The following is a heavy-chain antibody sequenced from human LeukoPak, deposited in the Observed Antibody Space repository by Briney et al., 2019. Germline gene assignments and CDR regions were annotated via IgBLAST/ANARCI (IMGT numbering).Heavy chain of an antibody. V-gene: IGHV3-21*01. CDR2: ISSSSSYI. D-gene: IGHD4-17*01. CDR3: ARGQTTVTYLDDRDY. CDR1: GFTFSSYS. Sequence: GGSLRLSCAASGFTFSSYSMNWVRQAPGKGLEWVSSISSSSSYIYYADSVKGRFTISRDNAKNSLYLQMNSLRAEDTAVYYCARGQTTVTYLDDRDYWGQGTLVTVFS. J-gene: IGHJ4*02.